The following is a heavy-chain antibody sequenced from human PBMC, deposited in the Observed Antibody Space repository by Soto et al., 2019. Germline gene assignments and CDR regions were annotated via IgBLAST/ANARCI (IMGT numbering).Heavy chain of an antibody. CDR1: GGSISSGGYY. J-gene: IGHJ4*02. D-gene: IGHD2-15*01. Sequence: SETLSLTCTVSGGSISSGGYYWSWIRQHPGKGLEWIGYIYYSGSTYYNPSLKSRVTISVDTSKNQFSLKLSSVTAADTAVYYCARDVASGGYKYYFDYWGQGTLVTVSS. V-gene: IGHV4-31*03. CDR3: ARDVASGGYKYYFDY. CDR2: IYYSGST.